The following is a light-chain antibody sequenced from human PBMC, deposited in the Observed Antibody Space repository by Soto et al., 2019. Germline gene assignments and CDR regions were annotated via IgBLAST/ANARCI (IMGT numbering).Light chain of an antibody. CDR3: SSYTSSSTPFV. J-gene: IGLJ1*01. Sequence: QSVLTQPASVSGSPGQSITISCTGTSSDVGGYNYVSWYQQHPGKAPKLMIYEVSNRPSGVSNRFSGSKSGNTASLTISGLQAEDEAEYYCSSYTSSSTPFVFGTGPKVTVL. V-gene: IGLV2-14*01. CDR1: SSDVGGYNY. CDR2: EVS.